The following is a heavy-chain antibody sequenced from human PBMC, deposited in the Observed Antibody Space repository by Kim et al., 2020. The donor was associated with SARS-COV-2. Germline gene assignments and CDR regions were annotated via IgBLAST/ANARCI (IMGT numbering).Heavy chain of an antibody. CDR3: TRERRKDWNDWYAFDI. V-gene: IGHV3-53*01. CDR2: FYDVGLI. D-gene: IGHD1-1*01. Sequence: GGSLRLSCATSGLTVTNTCLSWVRQSPGKGLEWVSSFYDVGLIYYADSVKGRFTISRDISMNTLYLQMHSLRADDTATYFCTRERRKDWNDWYAFDIWGPGTTVTVSS. J-gene: IGHJ3*02. CDR1: GLTVTNTC.